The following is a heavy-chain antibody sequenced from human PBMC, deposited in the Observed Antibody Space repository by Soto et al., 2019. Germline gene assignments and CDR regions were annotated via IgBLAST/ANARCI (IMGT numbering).Heavy chain of an antibody. Sequence: PSETLSLTCTVSGGSISSSSYYWGWIRQPPGKGLEWIGSIYYSGSTYYNPSLKSRVTISVDTSKNQFSLKLSSVTAADTAVYYCARTIGYCISTSCYADSYYYYYGMDVWGQGTTVTVSS. CDR2: IYYSGST. CDR3: ARTIGYCISTSCYADSYYYYYGMDV. D-gene: IGHD2-2*01. V-gene: IGHV4-39*01. J-gene: IGHJ6*02. CDR1: GGSISSSSYY.